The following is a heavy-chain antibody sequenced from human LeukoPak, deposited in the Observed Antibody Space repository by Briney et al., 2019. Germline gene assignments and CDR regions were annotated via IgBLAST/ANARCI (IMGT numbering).Heavy chain of an antibody. Sequence: GGSLRLSCAASGFTFSSYGMHWVRQAPGKGLEWVAVISYDGSNKYYADSVKGRFTISRDSSTDTLYLQMNSLRVEDTAVYFCARDRGYGYGFFDYWGQGTLVTVSS. D-gene: IGHD5-18*01. J-gene: IGHJ4*02. V-gene: IGHV3-30*03. CDR1: GFTFSSYG. CDR3: ARDRGYGYGFFDY. CDR2: ISYDGSNK.